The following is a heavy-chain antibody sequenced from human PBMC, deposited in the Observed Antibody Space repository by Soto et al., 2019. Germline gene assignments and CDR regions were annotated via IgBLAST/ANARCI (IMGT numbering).Heavy chain of an antibody. J-gene: IGHJ4*02. Sequence: ASVKVSCKASGYTFTSYGISWVRQAPGQGLEWMGWISAYNGNTNYAQKLQGRVTMTTDTSTSTAYMELRSLRSDDTAVYYCARVSTMVRGVIITGYYFDYWGQGTLVTVSS. D-gene: IGHD3-10*01. CDR3: ARVSTMVRGVIITGYYFDY. V-gene: IGHV1-18*01. CDR1: GYTFTSYG. CDR2: ISAYNGNT.